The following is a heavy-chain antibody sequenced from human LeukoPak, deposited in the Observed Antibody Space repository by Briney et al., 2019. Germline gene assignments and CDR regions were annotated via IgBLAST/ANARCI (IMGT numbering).Heavy chain of an antibody. D-gene: IGHD3-22*01. V-gene: IGHV3-21*01. CDR3: ARGRYDSSGSYSLFDY. CDR2: LTRSSIYI. J-gene: IGHJ4*02. Sequence: GSLRLSFSASGFTFSSYSMNWVRPAPGKGLEWVSCLTRSSIYIYYADSVKGRFTISRDNAKNSLYLQMNSLRAEDTAVYYCARGRYDSSGSYSLFDYWGQGTLVTVSS. CDR1: GFTFSSYS.